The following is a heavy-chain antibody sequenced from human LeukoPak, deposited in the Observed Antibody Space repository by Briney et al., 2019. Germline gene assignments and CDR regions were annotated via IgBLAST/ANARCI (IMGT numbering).Heavy chain of an antibody. CDR3: ARQWLVSLSNWFDP. D-gene: IGHD6-19*01. J-gene: IGHJ5*02. V-gene: IGHV3-7*01. CDR1: GFTFRNYW. Sequence: PGGSLRLSCAASGFTFRNYWMSWVRQAPGKGLEWVANIKEDGSEKYYVDSVKGRFTISRDNAKNSLFLQMYALRAEDTAVYYCARQWLVSLSNWFDPWGQGTLVTVSS. CDR2: IKEDGSEK.